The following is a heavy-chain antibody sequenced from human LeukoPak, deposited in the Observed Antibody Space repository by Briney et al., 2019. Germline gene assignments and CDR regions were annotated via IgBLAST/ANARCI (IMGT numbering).Heavy chain of an antibody. CDR3: ARDYRRVIAVAGTDYYYGMDV. CDR1: GFTFSSYG. Sequence: GGSLRLSCAASGFTFSSYGMHWVRQAPGKGLEWVAVIWYDGSNKNYADSVKGRFTISRDNSKNTLYLQMNSLRAEDTAVYYCARDYRRVIAVAGTDYYYGMDVWGQGTTVTVSS. J-gene: IGHJ6*02. CDR2: IWYDGSNK. D-gene: IGHD6-13*01. V-gene: IGHV3-33*01.